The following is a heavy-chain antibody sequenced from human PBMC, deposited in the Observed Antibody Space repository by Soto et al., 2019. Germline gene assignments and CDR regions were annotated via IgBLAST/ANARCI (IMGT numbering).Heavy chain of an antibody. CDR1: GGSISSYY. CDR3: ARDVPNYYDISGRMRPDAFDI. D-gene: IGHD3-22*01. CDR2: IYTSGST. V-gene: IGHV4-4*07. J-gene: IGHJ3*02. Sequence: PSETLSLTCTVSGGSISSYYWSWIRQPAGKGLEWIGRIYTSGSTNYNPSLKSRVTMSVDTSKNQFSLKLSSVTAADTAVYYCARDVPNYYDISGRMRPDAFDIWGQGTMVTVSS.